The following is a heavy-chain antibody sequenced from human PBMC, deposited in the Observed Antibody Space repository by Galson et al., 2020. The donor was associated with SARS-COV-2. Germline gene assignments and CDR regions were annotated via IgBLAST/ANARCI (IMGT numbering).Heavy chain of an antibody. Sequence: TGGSLRLSCAASGFTFSSYGMHWVRQAPGKGLEWVAVVSYDGFNKYYADFVKGRFTISRDNSKNTLYLQMNSLRAEDTAVYYCAKVVVGDYESGGYGFDYWGQGTLVTVSS. J-gene: IGHJ4*02. CDR2: VSYDGFNK. V-gene: IGHV3-30*18. D-gene: IGHD3-22*01. CDR1: GFTFSSYG. CDR3: AKVVVGDYESGGYGFDY.